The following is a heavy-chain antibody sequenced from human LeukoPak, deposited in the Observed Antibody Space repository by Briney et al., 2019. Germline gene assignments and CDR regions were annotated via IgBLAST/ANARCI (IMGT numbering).Heavy chain of an antibody. V-gene: IGHV3-23*01. CDR2: ISGSGGST. CDR1: GFTFSSYA. J-gene: IGHJ3*02. D-gene: IGHD3-22*01. Sequence: PGGSPRLSCAASGFTFSSYAMSWVRQAPGKGLEWVSAISGSGGSTYYADSVKGRFTISRDNSKNTLYLQMNSLRAEDTAVYYCAKDGGVAMIVDWAAFDIWGQGTMVTVSS. CDR3: AKDGGVAMIVDWAAFDI.